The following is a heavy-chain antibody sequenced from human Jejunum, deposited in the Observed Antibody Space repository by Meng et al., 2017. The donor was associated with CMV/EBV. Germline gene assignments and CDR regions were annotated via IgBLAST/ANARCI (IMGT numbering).Heavy chain of an antibody. J-gene: IGHJ4*02. CDR2: IYYDGTT. CDR1: ITRTSYY. D-gene: IGHD1-26*01. V-gene: IGHV4-39*01. CDR3: ARALQVGVAGRGASGY. Sequence: ITRTSYYWDWIRHSPGKGLEWIKTIYYDGTTYYNPSHKSRITISVDSSKNQFSLSLTSVTAADTAVYYCARALQVGVAGRGASGYWGQGSLVTVSS.